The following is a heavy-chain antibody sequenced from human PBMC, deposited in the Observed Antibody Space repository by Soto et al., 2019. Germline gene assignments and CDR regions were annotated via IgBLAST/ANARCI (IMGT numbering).Heavy chain of an antibody. J-gene: IGHJ3*02. V-gene: IGHV2-70*11. CDR2: IDWDDDK. CDR1: GFSLSTSGMC. Sequence: SGPTLVNPTQTLTLTCTFSGFSLSTSGMCVAWISQPPGKALEWLARIDWDDDKYYSTSLKTRLTISKDTSKNQVVLTMTNMDPVDTATYYCARTQSPVAASAFDIWGQGTMVTV. D-gene: IGHD6-19*01. CDR3: ARTQSPVAASAFDI.